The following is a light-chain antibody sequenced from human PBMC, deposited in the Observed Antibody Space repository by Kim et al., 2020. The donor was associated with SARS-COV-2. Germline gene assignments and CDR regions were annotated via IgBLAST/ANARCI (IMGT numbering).Light chain of an antibody. V-gene: IGLV3-21*04. Sequence: APGKTGRITGGGNNSGSKSVHWYQQKPGQAPVLVIYYDSDRPSGIPERFSGSNSGNTATLTISRVEAGDEADYYCQVWDSSSDRGVFGGGTQLTVL. CDR1: NSGSKS. CDR2: YDS. J-gene: IGLJ2*01. CDR3: QVWDSSSDRGV.